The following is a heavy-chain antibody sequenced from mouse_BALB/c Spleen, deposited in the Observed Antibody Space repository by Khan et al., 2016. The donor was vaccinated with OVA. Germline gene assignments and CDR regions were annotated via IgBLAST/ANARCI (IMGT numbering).Heavy chain of an antibody. Sequence: EVQLQESGAELVKPGASVKLSCSASGFNIKDTYIHWVKQRPEQGLEWIGRIDPPNDDSKYGPKFQDKATLTADTSSNTVYLQLSSLTSEDTAVYYCATRYGNPFAYWGQGTLVSVSA. CDR1: GFNIKDTY. D-gene: IGHD2-1*01. V-gene: IGHV14-3*02. CDR2: IDPPNDDS. J-gene: IGHJ3*01. CDR3: ATRYGNPFAY.